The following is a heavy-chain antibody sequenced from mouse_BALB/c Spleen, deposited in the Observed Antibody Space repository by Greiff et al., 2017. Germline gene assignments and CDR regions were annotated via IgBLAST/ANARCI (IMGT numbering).Heavy chain of an antibody. V-gene: IGHV1-9*01. D-gene: IGHD2-4*01. CDR2: ILPGSGST. CDR3: ARGDDYTFAY. CDR1: GYTFSSYW. J-gene: IGHJ3*01. Sequence: QVQLQQSGAELMKPGASVKISCKATGYTFSSYWIEWVKQRPGHGLEWIGEILPGSGSTNYNGKFKGKATLTADKSSSTAYMQLSSLTSEDSAVYFCARGDDYTFAYWGQGTLVTVSA.